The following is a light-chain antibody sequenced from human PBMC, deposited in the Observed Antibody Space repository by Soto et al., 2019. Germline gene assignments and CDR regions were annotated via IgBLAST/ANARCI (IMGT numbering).Light chain of an antibody. CDR1: SSDVGGYEY. J-gene: IGLJ1*01. V-gene: IGLV2-11*01. CDR3: SSYTSSNTFYV. CDR2: HVA. Sequence: QSALTQPRSVSGSPGQSVTISCSGTSSDVGGYEYVSWYQQHPGKAPTLIIYHVAQRPSGVPDRFSASKSGTTASLTISGLQAEDEADYYCSSYTSSNTFYVFGTGTKLTVL.